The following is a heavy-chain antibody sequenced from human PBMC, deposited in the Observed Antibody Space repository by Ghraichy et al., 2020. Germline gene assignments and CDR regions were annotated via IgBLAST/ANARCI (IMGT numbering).Heavy chain of an antibody. CDR1: GGTFSSYA. CDR2: IIPIFGTA. Sequence: SVKVTCKASGGTFSSYAISWVRQAPGQGLEWMGGIIPIFGTANYAQKFQGRVTITADESTSTAYMELSSLRSEDTAVYYCARDRYCSGGSCFYTSYYFDYWGQGTLVTVSS. V-gene: IGHV1-69*13. CDR3: ARDRYCSGGSCFYTSYYFDY. D-gene: IGHD2-15*01. J-gene: IGHJ4*02.